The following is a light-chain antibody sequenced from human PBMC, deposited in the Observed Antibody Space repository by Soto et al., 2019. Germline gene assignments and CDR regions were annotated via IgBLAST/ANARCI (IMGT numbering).Light chain of an antibody. CDR2: GVS. V-gene: IGLV2-14*01. Sequence: QSALTQPASVSGSPGQSITISCTGTSSDVGGYKFVSWYQQHPGKAPKLMIYGVSNRPSGVSDRFSGSKSGNTASLTISGLQAQDEADYYCSSYTSSSAVVFGGGTKLTVL. CDR3: SSYTSSSAVV. J-gene: IGLJ3*02. CDR1: SSDVGGYKF.